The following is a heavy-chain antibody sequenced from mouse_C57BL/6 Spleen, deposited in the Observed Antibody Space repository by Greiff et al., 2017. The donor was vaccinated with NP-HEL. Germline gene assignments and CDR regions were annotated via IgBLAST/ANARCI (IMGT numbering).Heavy chain of an antibody. J-gene: IGHJ4*01. CDR3: ARRVYYGSSYGAMDY. CDR1: GYTFTSYW. D-gene: IGHD1-1*01. CDR2: IDPSDSYT. Sequence: QVQLQQPGAELVRPGTSVKLSCKASGYTFTSYWMRWVKQRPGQGLEWIGVIDPSDSYTNYNQKFKGKATLTVDTSSSTAYMQLSSLTSEDSAVYYCARRVYYGSSYGAMDYWGQGTSVTVSS. V-gene: IGHV1-59*01.